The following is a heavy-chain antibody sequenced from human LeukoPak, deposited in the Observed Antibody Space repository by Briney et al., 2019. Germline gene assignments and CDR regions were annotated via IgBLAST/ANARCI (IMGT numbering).Heavy chain of an antibody. CDR2: INHSGST. J-gene: IGHJ4*02. D-gene: IGHD5-18*01. CDR1: GGSFSGSY. CDR3: ARSEPRGYSYGFVDN. V-gene: IGHV4-34*01. Sequence: SETLSLTCAVYGGSFSGSYWSWIRQPPGKGLGWIGEINHSGSTNYNPSLKSRVAISVDTSKNQFSLRLSSVTAADTAVYYCARSEPRGYSYGFVDNWGQGTLVTVSS.